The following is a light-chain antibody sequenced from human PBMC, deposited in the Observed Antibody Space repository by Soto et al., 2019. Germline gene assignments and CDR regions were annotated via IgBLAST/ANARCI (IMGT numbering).Light chain of an antibody. J-gene: IGKJ4*01. Sequence: EVVMRQSPATLSVSPGEGAARSSRASQGIGDTLAWHQHKPGQTPRLLIYDTSTRATGVPTRFSGSRSGAEFTLTINSLQSEDFAVYYCQQYGSSLLTFGGGTKVDIK. CDR3: QQYGSSLLT. V-gene: IGKV3-15*01. CDR1: QGIGDT. CDR2: DTS.